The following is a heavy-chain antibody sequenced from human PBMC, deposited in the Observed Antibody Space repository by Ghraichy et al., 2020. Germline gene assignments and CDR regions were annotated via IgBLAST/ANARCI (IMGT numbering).Heavy chain of an antibody. V-gene: IGHV3-23*01. D-gene: IGHD3-10*01. Sequence: GGSLRLSCAASGFTFSSYAMSWVRQAPGQGLEWVSALSGSGVSTYYADSVKGRFTISRDNAKNTLFLQMSSLRAEETAIYYCAKHPAVGSYYYMDVWGKGTTVTVSS. CDR2: LSGSGVST. CDR3: AKHPAVGSYYYMDV. J-gene: IGHJ6*03. CDR1: GFTFSSYA.